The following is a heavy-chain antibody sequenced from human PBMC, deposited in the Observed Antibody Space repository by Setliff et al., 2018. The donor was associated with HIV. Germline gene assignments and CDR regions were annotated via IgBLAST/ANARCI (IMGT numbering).Heavy chain of an antibody. CDR2: IYHTGRT. CDR1: GGSIDNNKYY. CDR3: ASRIYYYDESRVLREEGFVP. J-gene: IGHJ5*02. Sequence: PSETLSLTCSVSGGSIDNNKYYWTWIRQPPGKGLGWTGSIYHTGRTYYNRSLESRLTISIDTSKNQFSLKLTSVTAADTAMYYCASRIYYYDESRVLREEGFVPWGQGTLVTVS. V-gene: IGHV4-39*01. D-gene: IGHD3-22*01.